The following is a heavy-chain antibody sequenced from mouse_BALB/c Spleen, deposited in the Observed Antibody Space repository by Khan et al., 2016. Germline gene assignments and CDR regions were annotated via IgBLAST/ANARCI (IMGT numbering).Heavy chain of an antibody. V-gene: IGHV9-3-1*01. Sequence: QVQLQQSGPELKKPGETVKISCKASGYTFTNYGMNWVKQAPGKGLKWMGWINTYTGEPTYADDFKGRFAFSLETSASTAYLQINNLKNEDTATYFCAPIYYYGSSYYAMDYWGQGTSVTVSS. CDR3: APIYYYGSSYYAMDY. D-gene: IGHD1-1*01. J-gene: IGHJ4*01. CDR1: GYTFTNYG. CDR2: INTYTGEP.